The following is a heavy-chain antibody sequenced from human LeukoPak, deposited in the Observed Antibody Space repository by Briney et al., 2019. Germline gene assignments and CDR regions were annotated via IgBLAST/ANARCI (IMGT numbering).Heavy chain of an antibody. Sequence: SETLSLTCTVSGGSISSYYWSWIRQPAGKGLEWIGRIYTSGSTNYNPSLKSRVTMSVDASKNQFSLKLSSVTAADTAVYYCARDRYLGYSYGYIGNWFDPWGQGTLVTVSS. CDR3: ARDRYLGYSYGYIGNWFDP. D-gene: IGHD5-18*01. J-gene: IGHJ5*02. CDR2: IYTSGST. V-gene: IGHV4-4*07. CDR1: GGSISSYY.